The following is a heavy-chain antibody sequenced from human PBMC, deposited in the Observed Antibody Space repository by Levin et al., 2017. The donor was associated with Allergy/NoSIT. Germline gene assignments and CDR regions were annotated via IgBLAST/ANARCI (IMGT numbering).Heavy chain of an antibody. D-gene: IGHD6-13*01. Sequence: PSETLSLTCTVSGGSISSSSYYWGWIRQPPGTGLEWIGSIYYSGSTYYNPSLKSRVTISVDTSKNQFSLKLSSVTAADTAVYYCARHHQSKPADIAAAGSSWFDPWGQGTLVTVSS. V-gene: IGHV4-39*01. CDR2: IYYSGST. CDR3: ARHHQSKPADIAAAGSSWFDP. CDR1: GGSISSSSYY. J-gene: IGHJ5*02.